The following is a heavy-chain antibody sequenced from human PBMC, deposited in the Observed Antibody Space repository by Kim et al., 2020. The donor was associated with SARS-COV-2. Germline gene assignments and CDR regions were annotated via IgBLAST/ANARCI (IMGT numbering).Heavy chain of an antibody. Sequence: SVKVSCKASGGTFSSHSISWVRQAPGQGLEWMGGIIPMFGGANYAQRFQGRVTITADKSTNTAYLELSSLRAEDTAVYYCARGGAYNILTAYYLFDYWGQGTLITVS. CDR1: GGTFSSHS. V-gene: IGHV1-69*06. J-gene: IGHJ4*02. CDR3: ARGGAYNILTAYYLFDY. D-gene: IGHD3-9*01. CDR2: IIPMFGGA.